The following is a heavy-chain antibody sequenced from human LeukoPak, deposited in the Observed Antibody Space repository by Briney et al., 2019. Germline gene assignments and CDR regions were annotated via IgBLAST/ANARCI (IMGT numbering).Heavy chain of an antibody. V-gene: IGHV4-31*03. CDR2: IYYSGST. CDR3: ARHRSGGYSYGVLDY. J-gene: IGHJ4*02. D-gene: IGHD5-18*01. CDR1: GGSISSGGYY. Sequence: SQTLSLTCTVSGGSISSGGYYWSWIRQHPGKGLEWIGYIYYSGSTYYNPSLKSRVTISVDTSKNQFSLKLSSVTAADTAVYYCARHRSGGYSYGVLDYWGQGTLVTVSS.